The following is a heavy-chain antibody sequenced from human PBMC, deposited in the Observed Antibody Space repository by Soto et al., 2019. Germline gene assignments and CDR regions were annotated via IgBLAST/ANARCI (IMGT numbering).Heavy chain of an antibody. D-gene: IGHD6-13*01. Sequence: SETLSLTCAVYGGSFSGYYWSWIRQPPGKGLEWIGEINHSGSTNYNPSLKSRVTISVDTSKNQFSLKLSPVTAADTAVYYCARGRYQPRSYLTIAAKQYFDYWGQGTLVTVSS. CDR2: INHSGST. CDR3: ARGRYQPRSYLTIAAKQYFDY. CDR1: GGSFSGYY. V-gene: IGHV4-34*01. J-gene: IGHJ4*02.